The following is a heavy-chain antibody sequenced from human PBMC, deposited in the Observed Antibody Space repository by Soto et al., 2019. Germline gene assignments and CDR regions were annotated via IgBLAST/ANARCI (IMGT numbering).Heavy chain of an antibody. Sequence: SVTLSFTCTVSGSSISSHFWSWIRQPPGKRQEWIGDIYYSGSTKYNPSLKSRVSISVDTSKNQFSLKLNSVSVADTAVYYCARGHGSGYAQMRGYYYYGMDVWGQGTTVTVS. D-gene: IGHD5-12*01. CDR3: ARGHGSGYAQMRGYYYYGMDV. CDR2: IYYSGST. CDR1: GSSISSHF. V-gene: IGHV4-59*11. J-gene: IGHJ6*02.